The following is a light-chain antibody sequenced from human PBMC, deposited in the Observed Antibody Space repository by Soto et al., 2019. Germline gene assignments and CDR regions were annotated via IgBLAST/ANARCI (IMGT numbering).Light chain of an antibody. J-gene: IGLJ3*02. CDR1: SSDIGSNNY. CDR2: EVS. V-gene: IGLV2-14*01. Sequence: QSALTQPASVSGSPGQSITISCTGTSSDIGSNNYVSWFQQRPGKAPTLIIYEVSNLPSGVSTHFSGSKSGTTASLTISGLLPEDEAEYYCSSYTTTTRLFGGGTKLTVL. CDR3: SSYTTTTRL.